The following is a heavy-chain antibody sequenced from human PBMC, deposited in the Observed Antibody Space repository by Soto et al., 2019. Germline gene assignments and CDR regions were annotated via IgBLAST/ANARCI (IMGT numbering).Heavy chain of an antibody. CDR2: VNHSGST. CDR3: ARIPLGSEYRHYFYMDV. Sequence: PSETLSLTCAVYGGSFSGYYWSWFRHPPGKGLEWIEEVNHSGSTNSNPSLKSRVTISVDTSKNQFSLRLSSVTAADTAVYFCARIPLGSEYRHYFYMDVWGKGTTVTVSS. V-gene: IGHV4-34*01. J-gene: IGHJ6*03. CDR1: GGSFSGYY. D-gene: IGHD2-15*01.